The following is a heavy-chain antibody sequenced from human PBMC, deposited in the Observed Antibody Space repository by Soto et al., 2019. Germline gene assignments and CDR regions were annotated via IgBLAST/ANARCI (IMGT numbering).Heavy chain of an antibody. CDR3: ARFGDIVVVPAASWFDP. V-gene: IGHV1-18*01. CDR2: ISAYNGNT. J-gene: IGHJ5*02. D-gene: IGHD2-2*01. CDR1: GYTFTSYG. Sequence: ASVKVSCKASGYTFTSYGISWVRQAPGQGLEWMGWISAYNGNTNYAQKLQGRVTMTTDTSTSTAYMELRSLRSDDTAVYYCARFGDIVVVPAASWFDPWGQGTLVTVS.